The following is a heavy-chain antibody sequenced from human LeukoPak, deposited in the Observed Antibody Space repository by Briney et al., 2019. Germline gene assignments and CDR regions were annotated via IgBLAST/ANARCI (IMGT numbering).Heavy chain of an antibody. J-gene: IGHJ4*02. CDR2: ITGGGGSTT. D-gene: IGHD1-1*01. Sequence: GGSLRLSCAASGFSFSSCAMTWVRQAPGKGLEWVSAITGGGGSTTYYADSVKGRFTISADNSKNTLYLQMHSLRAEDTAIYYCAKGRVGGWNGGDCWGQGTLVTFSS. V-gene: IGHV3-23*01. CDR1: GFSFSSCA. CDR3: AKGRVGGWNGGDC.